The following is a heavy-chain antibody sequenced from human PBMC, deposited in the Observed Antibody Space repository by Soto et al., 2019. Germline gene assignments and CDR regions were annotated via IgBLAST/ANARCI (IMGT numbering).Heavy chain of an antibody. D-gene: IGHD4-4*01. Sequence: GGSLRLSCAASGFTFSSYSMNWVRQAPGKGLEWVSSISSSSSYIYYADSVKGQFTISRDNAKNSLYLQMNSLRAEDTAVYYCASFDLDYSNYGGLAATLGGMDVWGQGTTVTVSS. J-gene: IGHJ6*02. V-gene: IGHV3-21*01. CDR2: ISSSSSYI. CDR1: GFTFSSYS. CDR3: ASFDLDYSNYGGLAATLGGMDV.